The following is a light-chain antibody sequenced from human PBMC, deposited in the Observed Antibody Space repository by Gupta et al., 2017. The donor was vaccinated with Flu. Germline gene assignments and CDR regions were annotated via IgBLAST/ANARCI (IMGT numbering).Light chain of an antibody. CDR3: QLSSA. CDR1: RTFPNF. V-gene: IGKV3-11*01. Sequence: EIVLTQSPATLSLSPGERTTLSCRASRTFPNFLAWYQHKPGQAPRLLIYDTSKRATGIPARFSGNGSGTDFFLTINSLAPEDSAVYYCQLSSAFGGGTTVEIK. CDR2: DTS. J-gene: IGKJ4*01.